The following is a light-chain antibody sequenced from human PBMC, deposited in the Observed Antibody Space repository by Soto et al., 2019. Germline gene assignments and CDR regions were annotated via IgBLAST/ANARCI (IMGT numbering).Light chain of an antibody. V-gene: IGLV2-8*01. CDR3: SSFVGGNTYV. Sequence: QSALTRPPFPSRSPGQSGTISRPATSNDVGGHDFVAWHQQHPGKGPRLMIYDVSKRPSGIPDRFSGSKSGYTAFLTVSGLQAEDEADYYCSSFVGGNTYVFGTGTKV. CDR2: DVS. CDR1: SNDVGGHDF. J-gene: IGLJ1*01.